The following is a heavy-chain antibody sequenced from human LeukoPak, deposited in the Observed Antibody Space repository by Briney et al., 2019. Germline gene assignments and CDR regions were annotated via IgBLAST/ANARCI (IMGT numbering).Heavy chain of an antibody. V-gene: IGHV1-2*02. J-gene: IGHJ4*02. CDR2: IDPNGGGT. CDR3: ARGGGLAVAGTRFDY. D-gene: IGHD6-13*01. Sequence: ASVKVSCKASGYTFTGYYMHWVRQAPGQGLEWMGWIDPNGGGTKYAQKFQGRVTMARDTSISTAYMELSRLTSDDTAVYYCARGGGLAVAGTRFDYWGQGTPVTVSS. CDR1: GYTFTGYY.